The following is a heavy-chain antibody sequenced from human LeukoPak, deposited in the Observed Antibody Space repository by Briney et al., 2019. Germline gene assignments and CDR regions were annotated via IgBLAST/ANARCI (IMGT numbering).Heavy chain of an antibody. D-gene: IGHD3-16*01. CDR2: INPNSGGT. CDR1: GYTFTSYD. CDR3: AGDLPGGYYGMDV. Sequence: ASVKVSCKTSGYTFTSYDINWVRQAPGQGLEWMGWINPNSGGTNYAQKFQGWVTMTRDTSISTAYMELSRLRSDDTAVYYCAGDLPGGYYGMDVWGQGTTVTVSS. J-gene: IGHJ6*02. V-gene: IGHV1-2*04.